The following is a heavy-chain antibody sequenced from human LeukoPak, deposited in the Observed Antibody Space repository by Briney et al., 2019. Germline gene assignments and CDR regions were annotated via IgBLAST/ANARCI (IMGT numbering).Heavy chain of an antibody. CDR2: IIPILGIA. V-gene: IGHV1-69*04. D-gene: IGHD2-2*01. J-gene: IGHJ4*02. CDR3: ARDQIGSSTRLFDY. CDR1: GGTFSSYA. Sequence: GASVKVSCKASGGTFSSYAISWVRQAPGQGLEWMGRIIPILGIANYAQKFQGRVTITADKFTSTAYMELSSLRSEDTAVYYCARDQIGSSTRLFDYWGQGTLVTVSS.